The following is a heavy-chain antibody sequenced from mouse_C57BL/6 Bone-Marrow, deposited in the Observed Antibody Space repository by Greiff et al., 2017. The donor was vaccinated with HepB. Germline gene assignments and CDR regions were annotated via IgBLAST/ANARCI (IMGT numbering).Heavy chain of an antibody. CDR3: ARSGLRRDYFDY. CDR1: GYTFTSYG. CDR2: FYPRSGNT. V-gene: IGHV1-81*01. D-gene: IGHD2-4*01. Sequence: QVQLQQSGAELARPGASVKLSCKASGYTFTSYGISWVKQRTGQGLEWIGEFYPRSGNTYYNEKFKGKATLTADKSSSTAYMELRSLTSEDSAVYFWARSGLRRDYFDYWGQGTTLTVSS. J-gene: IGHJ2*01.